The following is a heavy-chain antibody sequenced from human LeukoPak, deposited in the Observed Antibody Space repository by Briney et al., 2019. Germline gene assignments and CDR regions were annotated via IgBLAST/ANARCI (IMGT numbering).Heavy chain of an antibody. D-gene: IGHD3-10*01. Sequence: ASVKVSCKASGYTFTSYGISWVRQAPGQGLEWMGWISAYNGNTNYAQKLQGRVTMTTDTSTSTAYMELRSLRSDDTAVYYCAREPLLWFGELLEGNWFDPWGQGTLVTVSS. V-gene: IGHV1-18*01. CDR3: AREPLLWFGELLEGNWFDP. CDR2: ISAYNGNT. CDR1: GYTFTSYG. J-gene: IGHJ5*02.